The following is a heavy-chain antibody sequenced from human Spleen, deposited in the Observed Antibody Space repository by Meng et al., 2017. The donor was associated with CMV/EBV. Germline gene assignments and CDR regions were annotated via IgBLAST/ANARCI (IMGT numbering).Heavy chain of an antibody. CDR1: GFSLRTSGVG. V-gene: IGHV2-5*01. CDR2: IYWNDDK. Sequence: SGPTLVKPAQTLTLTCTFSGFSLRTSGVGVSWIRQPPGKALEWLALIYWNDDKRYSPSLKSRLTITKDTSKNQVVLTMTNMDPVDTATYYCAHRRPPFDPWGQGTLVTVSS. CDR3: AHRRPPFDP. J-gene: IGHJ5*02.